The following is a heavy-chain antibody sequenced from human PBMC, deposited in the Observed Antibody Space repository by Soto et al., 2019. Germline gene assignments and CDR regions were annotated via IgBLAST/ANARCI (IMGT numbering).Heavy chain of an antibody. V-gene: IGHV1-69*01. CDR3: ARDISFEY. D-gene: IGHD3-9*01. Sequence: QVQLEQSGAEVKEPGSSVKVSCKASGGTFSRSAISWVRQAPGQGLEWMGGIIPILDSATYAQKFQGRLTITADESTSTAYLELTSLKSDDTAVYYCARDISFEYWGQGTLVTVSS. CDR2: IIPILDSA. J-gene: IGHJ4*02. CDR1: GGTFSRSA.